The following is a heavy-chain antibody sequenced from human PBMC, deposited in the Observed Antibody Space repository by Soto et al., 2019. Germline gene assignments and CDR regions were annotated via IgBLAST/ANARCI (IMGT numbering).Heavy chain of an antibody. CDR3: VRGSVYNWRGDF. J-gene: IGHJ4*02. D-gene: IGHD1-20*01. Sequence: EVQLVVSGGGLIQPGGSLRLSCAASGFTFGNYWMHWVRQAPGKGLVWVSRINGDGSTTSYADSVKGRFTISRDNAKNTLYLQMNSLRAEDTAVYYCVRGSVYNWRGDFWGQGTLVTVSS. CDR2: INGDGSTT. V-gene: IGHV3-74*01. CDR1: GFTFGNYW.